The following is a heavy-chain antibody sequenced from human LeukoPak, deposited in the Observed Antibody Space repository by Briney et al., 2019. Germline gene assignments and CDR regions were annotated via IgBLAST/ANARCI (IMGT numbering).Heavy chain of an antibody. D-gene: IGHD1-26*01. V-gene: IGHV6-1*01. CDR2: TYYKSKWYN. J-gene: IGHJ3*02. Sequence: SQTLSLTCAISGDGVSSNSATWNWTRQSPSRGLEWLGRTYYKSKWYNDYAVSVKSRITINSGTSKNQFSLQLSSVTPEDTAVYYCARVSSPWSPRDAFDIWGQGTVVTVSS. CDR3: ARVSSPWSPRDAFDI. CDR1: GDGVSSNSAT.